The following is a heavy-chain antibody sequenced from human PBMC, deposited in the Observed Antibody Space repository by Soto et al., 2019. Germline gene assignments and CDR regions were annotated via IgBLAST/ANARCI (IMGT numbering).Heavy chain of an antibody. V-gene: IGHV1-3*01. J-gene: IGHJ4*02. CDR2: INAGNGNT. Sequence: ASVKVSCKASGYTFTSYAMHWVRQAPGQRLEWMGWINAGNGNTKYSQKFQGRVTITRDTSTSTAYMELRSLRSDDTAVYYCARLSGEFPLPGTLGYWGQGTLVTVSS. CDR3: ARLSGEFPLPGTLGY. CDR1: GYTFTSYA. D-gene: IGHD6-13*01.